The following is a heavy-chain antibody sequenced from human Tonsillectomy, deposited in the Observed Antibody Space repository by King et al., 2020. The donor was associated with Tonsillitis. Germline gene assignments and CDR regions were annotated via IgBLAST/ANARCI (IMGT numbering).Heavy chain of an antibody. CDR2: INTNTGNP. CDR1: GYTFTTYA. J-gene: IGHJ4*02. CDR3: ARGRGAVAGTSLYYFDY. D-gene: IGHD6-19*01. V-gene: IGHV7-4-1*02. Sequence: QLVQSGSELKKPGASVKVSCKASGYTFTTYAINWMRQAPGQGLEWMGYINTNTGNPSYVQGFTGRFVISLDTSVTTAYLQISSLKAEDTAVYYCARGRGAVAGTSLYYFDYWGQGTLVTVSS.